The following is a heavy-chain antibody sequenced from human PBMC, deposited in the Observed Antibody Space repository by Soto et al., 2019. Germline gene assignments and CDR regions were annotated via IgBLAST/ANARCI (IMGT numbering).Heavy chain of an antibody. CDR1: GYTFTSYA. CDR2: INAGNGNT. J-gene: IGHJ5*02. D-gene: IGHD3-9*01. V-gene: IGHV1-3*01. CDR3: ARSHYDILTGYSLNWFDP. Sequence: ASVKVSCKASGYTFTSYAMHWVRQAPGQRLEWMGWINAGNGNTKYSQKFQGRVTITRDTSASTAYMELSSLRSEDTAVYYCARSHYDILTGYSLNWFDPWGQGTLVTVSS.